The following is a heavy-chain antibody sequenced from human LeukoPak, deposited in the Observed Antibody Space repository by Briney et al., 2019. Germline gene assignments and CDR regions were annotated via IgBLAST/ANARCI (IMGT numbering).Heavy chain of an antibody. J-gene: IGHJ6*02. D-gene: IGHD3-10*01. Sequence: ASVKVSCKASGYTFTSYDINWVRQATGQGLEWMGWMNPNSGNTGYAQKFQGRVTITADESTSTAYMELSSLRSEDTAVYYCARPSITMVRLYGMDVWGQGTTVTVSS. CDR2: MNPNSGNT. V-gene: IGHV1-8*01. CDR3: ARPSITMVRLYGMDV. CDR1: GYTFTSYD.